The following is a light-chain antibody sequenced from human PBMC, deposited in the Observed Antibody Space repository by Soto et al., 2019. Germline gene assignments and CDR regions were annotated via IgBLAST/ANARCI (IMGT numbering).Light chain of an antibody. CDR2: GAS. J-gene: IGKJ4*01. V-gene: IGKV3-20*01. Sequence: EIVLTQSPGSLSLSPGERGTLSCRASQNVSSNFLAWYQQKPGQAPRLLIYGASSRASGIPDRFSGSGSGTDFTLTISRLEPEDFAVYYCQQYDSTPRTCGGGTKVDIK. CDR3: QQYDSTPRT. CDR1: QNVSSNF.